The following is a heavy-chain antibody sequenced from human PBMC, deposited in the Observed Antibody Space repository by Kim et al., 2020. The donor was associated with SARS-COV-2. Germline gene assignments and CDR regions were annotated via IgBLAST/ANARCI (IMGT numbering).Heavy chain of an antibody. CDR3: AKVGGSGDGYNPL. D-gene: IGHD5-12*01. J-gene: IGHJ4*02. Sequence: YADSVKGRFTISRDNSKNTLYLQMNGLRAEDTAVYYCAKVGGSGDGYNPLWGQGTLVTVSS. V-gene: IGHV3-23*01.